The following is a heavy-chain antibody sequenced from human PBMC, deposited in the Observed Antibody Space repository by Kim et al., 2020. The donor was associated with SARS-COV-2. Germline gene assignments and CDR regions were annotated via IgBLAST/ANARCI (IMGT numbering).Heavy chain of an antibody. Sequence: SVKVSCKASGGTFSSYAISWVRQAPGQGLEWMGGIIPIFGTANYAQKFQGRVTITADESTSTAYMELSSLRSEDTAVYYCARDGGAGWIANWFDPWGQGTLVTVSS. CDR2: IIPIFGTA. CDR3: ARDGGAGWIANWFDP. J-gene: IGHJ5*02. CDR1: GGTFSSYA. V-gene: IGHV1-69*13. D-gene: IGHD2-21*01.